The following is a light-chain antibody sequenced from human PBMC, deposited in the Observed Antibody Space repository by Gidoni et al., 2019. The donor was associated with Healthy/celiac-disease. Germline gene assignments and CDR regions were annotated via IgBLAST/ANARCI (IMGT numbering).Light chain of an antibody. Sequence: DIQMTQSPSSLSASVGDRVTITCRASQSISSYLNWYQQKPGKAPKLLIYAASSLQSGVPSRFSGSGSGTDFTLTISSLQPEDFATYYCQQSYSTHPYTFXQXTKLEIK. V-gene: IGKV1-39*01. CDR3: QQSYSTHPYT. CDR1: QSISSY. J-gene: IGKJ2*01. CDR2: AAS.